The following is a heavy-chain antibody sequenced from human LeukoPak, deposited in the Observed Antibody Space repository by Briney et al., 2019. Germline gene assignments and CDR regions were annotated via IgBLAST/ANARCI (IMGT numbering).Heavy chain of an antibody. D-gene: IGHD3-10*01. J-gene: IGHJ3*02. CDR2: IIPIFGAA. Sequence: SVKVSCKASGGTFSSYAISWVRQAPGQGLEWMGRIIPIFGAANYAQKFQGRVTITTDESTSTAYMELSSQRSEDTAVYYCAKDQRSGEYDYGWGPFDIWGQGTMVTVSS. CDR1: GGTFSSYA. V-gene: IGHV1-69*05. CDR3: AKDQRSGEYDYGWGPFDI.